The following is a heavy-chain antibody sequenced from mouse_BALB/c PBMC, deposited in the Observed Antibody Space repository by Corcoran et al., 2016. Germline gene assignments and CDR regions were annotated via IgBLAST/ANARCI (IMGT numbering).Heavy chain of an antibody. CDR1: GYTFTSYV. CDR3: ARLYPGIAMDY. V-gene: IGHV1S136*01. Sequence: EVQLQQSGPELVKPGASVKMSFKASGYTFTSYVMHWVKQKPGQGLEWIGYINPYNDGTKYNEKFKGKATLTSDKSSSTAYMELSSLPSEDSAVYYCARLYPGIAMDYWGQGTSVTVSS. J-gene: IGHJ4*01. CDR2: INPYNDGT.